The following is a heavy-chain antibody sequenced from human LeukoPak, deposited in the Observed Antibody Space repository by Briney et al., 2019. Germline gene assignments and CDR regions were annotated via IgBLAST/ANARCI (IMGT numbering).Heavy chain of an antibody. D-gene: IGHD4-17*01. V-gene: IGHV3-30-3*01. CDR2: ISYDGSNK. J-gene: IGHJ4*02. CDR1: GFTFSSYA. CDR3: ARPRGIYGDFLVY. Sequence: PGGSLRLSCAASGFTFSSYAMHWVRQAPGKGLEWVAVISYDGSNKYYADSVKGRFTISRDNSKNTPYLQMNSLRAEDTAVYYCARPRGIYGDFLVYWGQGTLVTVSS.